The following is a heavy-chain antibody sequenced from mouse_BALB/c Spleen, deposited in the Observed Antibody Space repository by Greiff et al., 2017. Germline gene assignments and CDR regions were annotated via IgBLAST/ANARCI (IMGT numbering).Heavy chain of an antibody. V-gene: IGHV3-2*02. J-gene: IGHJ4*01. CDR1: GYSITSDYA. D-gene: IGHD1-1*01. Sequence: EVKLQESGPGLVKPSQSLSLTCTVTGYSITSDYAWNWIRQFPGNKLEWMGYISYSGSTSYNPSLKSRISITRDTSKNQFFLQLNSVTTEDTATYYCARKGGSSHNYYAMDYWGQGTSVTVSS. CDR3: ARKGGSSHNYYAMDY. CDR2: ISYSGST.